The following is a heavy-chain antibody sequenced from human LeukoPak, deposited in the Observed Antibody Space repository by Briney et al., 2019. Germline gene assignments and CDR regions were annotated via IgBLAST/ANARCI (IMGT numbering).Heavy chain of an antibody. J-gene: IGHJ5*02. CDR2: IYPGDSDT. V-gene: IGHV5-51*01. CDR1: GYSFTSYW. D-gene: IGHD3-10*01. CDR3: ARASGLRGSADWFDP. Sequence: GESLKISCKGSGYSFTSYWIGWVRQMPGKGPERMGIIYPGDSDTRYSPSFQGQVTISADKSISTAYLQWSSLKASDTAMYYCARASGLRGSADWFDPWGQGTLVTVSS.